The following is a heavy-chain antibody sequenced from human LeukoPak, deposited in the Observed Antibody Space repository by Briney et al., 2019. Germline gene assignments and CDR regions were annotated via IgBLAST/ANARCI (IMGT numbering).Heavy chain of an antibody. CDR1: GFSVTTYA. V-gene: IGHV3-64D*06. J-gene: IGHJ4*02. CDR2: INKNGDRT. Sequence: AGGSLRLSCSVSGFSVTTYAMHWVRQAPGKGLEYVAIINKNGDRTYYADSVKGRFTISRDNSKNTLYLQMSSLRVEDTAVYYCAKKNYCDGWGQGTLVTVSS. CDR3: AKKNYCDG.